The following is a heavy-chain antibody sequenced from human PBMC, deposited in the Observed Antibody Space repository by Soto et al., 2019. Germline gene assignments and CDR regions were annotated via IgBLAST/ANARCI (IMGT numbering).Heavy chain of an antibody. CDR2: ISAYNGNT. CDR3: ARDFALLWFGELSAGIDY. J-gene: IGHJ4*02. CDR1: GYTFTSYG. V-gene: IGHV1-18*01. Sequence: QVQLVQSGAEVKKPGASVKVSCKASGYTFTSYGISWVRQAHGQGLEWMGWISAYNGNTNYAQKLQGRVTMTTDTSTSTAYMELRSLRSDDTAVYYCARDFALLWFGELSAGIDYWGQGTLVTVSS. D-gene: IGHD3-10*01.